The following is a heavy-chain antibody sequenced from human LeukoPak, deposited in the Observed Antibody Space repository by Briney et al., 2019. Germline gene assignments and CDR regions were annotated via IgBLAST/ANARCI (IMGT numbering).Heavy chain of an antibody. V-gene: IGHV3-30*18. Sequence: GGSLRLSCAASGFTFSSYGMHWVRQAPGKGLEWVAVISYDGSNKCYGDSVKGRFTISRDNSKNTLYLQMNSLRAEDTAVYYCAKDLRIAVTWFDYWGQGTLVTVSS. CDR3: AKDLRIAVTWFDY. J-gene: IGHJ4*02. CDR1: GFTFSSYG. D-gene: IGHD6-19*01. CDR2: ISYDGSNK.